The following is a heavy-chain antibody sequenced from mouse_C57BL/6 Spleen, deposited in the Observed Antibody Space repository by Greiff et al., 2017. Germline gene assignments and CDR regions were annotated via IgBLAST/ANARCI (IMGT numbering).Heavy chain of an antibody. D-gene: IGHD3-2*02. J-gene: IGHJ4*01. Sequence: VKLMESGAELVRPGASVKLSCKASGYTFTDYYINWVEQRPVQGLEWIARIYPGSGNTYYNEKFKGKATLTAEKSSSTAYMQLSSLTSEDSAFYFGARLDSSNAMDYWGQGTSVTVSS. CDR2: IYPGSGNT. V-gene: IGHV1-76*01. CDR1: GYTFTDYY. CDR3: ARLDSSNAMDY.